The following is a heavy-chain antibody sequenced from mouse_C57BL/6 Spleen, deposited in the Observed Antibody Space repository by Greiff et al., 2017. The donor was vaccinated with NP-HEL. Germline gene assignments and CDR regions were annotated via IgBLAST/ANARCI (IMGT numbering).Heavy chain of an antibody. V-gene: IGHV5-6*02. CDR1: GFSFSSYG. Sequence: EVKLVESGGDLVKPGGSLKLSCAASGFSFSSYGMSWVRQTPDKRLEWVATISSGGSYTYYPDSVKGRFTFSRDNAKNTLYLQMSSLKSEDTAIYYCARRRDSSGYYFDYWGQGTTLTVSS. J-gene: IGHJ2*01. CDR3: ARRRDSSGYYFDY. CDR2: ISSGGSYT. D-gene: IGHD3-2*02.